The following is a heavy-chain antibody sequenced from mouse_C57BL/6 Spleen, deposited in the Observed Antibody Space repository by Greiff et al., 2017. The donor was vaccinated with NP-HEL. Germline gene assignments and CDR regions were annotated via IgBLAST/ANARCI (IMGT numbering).Heavy chain of an antibody. V-gene: IGHV5-17*01. Sequence: DVHLVESGGGLVKPGGSLKLSCAASGFTFSDYGMHWVRQAPEKGLEWVAYISSGSSTIYYADTVKGRFTISRDNAKNTLFLQMTSLRSEDTAMYYCARPGVTTRNYYAMDYWGQGTSVTVSS. D-gene: IGHD2-2*01. CDR1: GFTFSDYG. CDR3: ARPGVTTRNYYAMDY. J-gene: IGHJ4*01. CDR2: ISSGSSTI.